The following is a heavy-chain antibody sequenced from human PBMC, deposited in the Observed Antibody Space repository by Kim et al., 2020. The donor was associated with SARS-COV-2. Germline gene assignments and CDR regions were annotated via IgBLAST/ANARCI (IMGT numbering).Heavy chain of an antibody. CDR1: GFTFSSYA. CDR3: ATSGSGNYYYYGMDV. V-gene: IGHV3-30-3*01. Sequence: GGSLRLSCAASGFTFSSYAMHWVRQAPGKGLEWVVVISYDGSNKYYADSVKGRFTISRDNSKNTLYLQMNSLRAEDTAVYYCATSGSGNYYYYGMDVWG. J-gene: IGHJ6*02. CDR2: ISYDGSNK. D-gene: IGHD3-10*01.